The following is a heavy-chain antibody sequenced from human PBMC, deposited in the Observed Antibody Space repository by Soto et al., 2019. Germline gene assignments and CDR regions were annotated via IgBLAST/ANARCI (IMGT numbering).Heavy chain of an antibody. CDR2: IYYSGST. D-gene: IGHD3-9*01. Sequence: SETLSLTCTVSGGSISSYYWSWIRQPPGKGLEWIGYIYYSGSTNYNPSLKSRVTISVDTSKNQFSLKLSSVTAADTAVYYCASDILTGYSNWGQGTLVTVSS. V-gene: IGHV4-59*01. J-gene: IGHJ4*02. CDR3: ASDILTGYSN. CDR1: GGSISSYY.